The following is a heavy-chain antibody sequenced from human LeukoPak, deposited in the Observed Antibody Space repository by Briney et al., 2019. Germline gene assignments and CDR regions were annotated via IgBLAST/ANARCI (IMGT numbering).Heavy chain of an antibody. CDR1: GFTVSSNY. D-gene: IGHD3-22*01. Sequence: GGSLRLSCAASGFTVSSNYMSWVRQAPGKGLEWVAVISYDGSNKYYADSVKGRFTISRDNSKNALYLEMNSLRAEDTAVYYCARDLIVVVITNWFDPWGQGTLVTVSS. J-gene: IGHJ5*02. CDR3: ARDLIVVVITNWFDP. V-gene: IGHV3-30-3*01. CDR2: ISYDGSNK.